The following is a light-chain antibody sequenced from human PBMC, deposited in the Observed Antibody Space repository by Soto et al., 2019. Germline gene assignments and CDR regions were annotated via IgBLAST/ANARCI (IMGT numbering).Light chain of an antibody. CDR3: FSFTKYSLRWV. V-gene: IGLV2-14*01. CDR1: NSNIGDYDY. CDR2: EVT. J-gene: IGLJ3*02. Sequence: QSALTQPASVSGSPGQSITISCTGSNSNIGDYDYVSWYQQHPDKAPKLIIFEVTNRPSGISGRFSGSKSGNTASLTISGLQAEDEADYYCFSFTKYSLRWVFGGGTKVTVL.